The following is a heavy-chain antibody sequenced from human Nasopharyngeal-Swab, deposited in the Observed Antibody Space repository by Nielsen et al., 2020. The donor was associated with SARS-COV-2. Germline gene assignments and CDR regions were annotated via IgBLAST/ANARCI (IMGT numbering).Heavy chain of an antibody. V-gene: IGHV3-30*03. CDR1: GFIFSNYG. J-gene: IGHJ6*03. CDR3: AEGWLLGSYMDV. D-gene: IGHD5-12*01. Sequence: GESLKISCAASGFIFSNYGMHWARQTPGKGLGWVAVISFDGSSQYYVDPVKGRFTISSDNSKSTLYLQMNSLRDDDTAVYYCAEGWLLGSYMDVWGKGTTVTVTS. CDR2: ISFDGSSQ.